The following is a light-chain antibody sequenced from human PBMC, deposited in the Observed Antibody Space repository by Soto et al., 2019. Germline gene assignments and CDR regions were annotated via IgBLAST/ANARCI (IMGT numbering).Light chain of an antibody. CDR2: DVS. CDR3: QHYGSSRWT. V-gene: IGKV3-20*01. Sequence: IVLTQSPGTLSLSPGERATLSCRASQSVTSNSLAWYQQKPGLAPRLLMYDVSNRATGIPDRFSGSGSGADFTLTISRLEPEDFAVYYCQHYGSSRWTFGQGTKVEIK. CDR1: QSVTSNS. J-gene: IGKJ1*01.